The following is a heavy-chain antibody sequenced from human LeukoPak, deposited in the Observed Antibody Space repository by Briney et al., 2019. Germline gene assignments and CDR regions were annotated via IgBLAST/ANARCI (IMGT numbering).Heavy chain of an antibody. CDR2: ISGSAGST. V-gene: IGHV3-23*01. CDR1: GFTFSTYA. CDR3: ARDREYSGYGDMDV. D-gene: IGHD5-12*01. J-gene: IGHJ6*03. Sequence: GGSLRLSCAASGFTFSTYAMSWVRQAPGKGLEWVSAISGSAGSTNYADSVKGRFTISRDNSKNMLYLQMGSLRAEDLAVYYCARDREYSGYGDMDVWGKGTTVTVSS.